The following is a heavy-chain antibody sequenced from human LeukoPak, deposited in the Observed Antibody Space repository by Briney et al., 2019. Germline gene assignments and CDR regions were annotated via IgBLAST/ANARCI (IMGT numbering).Heavy chain of an antibody. CDR1: GFTFSSYG. D-gene: IGHD4-17*01. CDR3: GGIEMTTVIY. V-gene: IGHV3-30*03. Sequence: GRSLRLSCAASGFTFSSYGMHWVRQAPGKGLEWVALISYDGSNKYYADSVKGRFTISRDNSKNTLYLQMNSLRAEDTAVYYCGGIEMTTVIYWGQGTLVTVS. CDR2: ISYDGSNK. J-gene: IGHJ4*02.